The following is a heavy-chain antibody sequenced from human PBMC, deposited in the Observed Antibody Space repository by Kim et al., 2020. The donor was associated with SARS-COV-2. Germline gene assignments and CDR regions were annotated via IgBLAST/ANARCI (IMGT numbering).Heavy chain of an antibody. Sequence: GGSLRLSCAASGFTFSSYAMHWVRQAPGKGLEWVAVISYDGSNKYYADSVKGRFTISRDNSKNTLYLQMNSLRAEDTAVYYCARGAHQLERREWFDPWGQGTLVTVSS. D-gene: IGHD1-1*01. CDR1: GFTFSSYA. CDR2: ISYDGSNK. V-gene: IGHV3-30*04. J-gene: IGHJ5*02. CDR3: ARGAHQLERREWFDP.